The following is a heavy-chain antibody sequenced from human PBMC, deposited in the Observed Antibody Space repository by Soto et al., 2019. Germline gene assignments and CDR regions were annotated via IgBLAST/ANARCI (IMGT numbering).Heavy chain of an antibody. D-gene: IGHD2-2*01. CDR3: ATQQCDRTSCYRYFDY. CDR1: GFTFSSYA. J-gene: IGHJ4*02. Sequence: GGSLTLSCAASGFTFSSYAMNWVRQAPGKGLEWVSGISGSGGSTYYADSVKGRFTISRDNSKNTLYLQMNSLRAEDTAVYYCATQQCDRTSCYRYFDYWGQGTLVTVSS. V-gene: IGHV3-23*01. CDR2: ISGSGGST.